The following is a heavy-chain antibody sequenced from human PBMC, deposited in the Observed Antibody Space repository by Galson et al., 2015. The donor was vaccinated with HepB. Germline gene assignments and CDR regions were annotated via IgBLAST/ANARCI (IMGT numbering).Heavy chain of an antibody. Sequence: SVKVSCKASGYTFTSYAMHWVRQAPGQRLEWMGWINAGNGNTKYSQKFQGRVTITRGTSASTAYMELSSLRSEDTAVYYCARDGNGDYYWYFDLWGRGTLVTVSS. J-gene: IGHJ2*01. CDR1: GYTFTSYA. V-gene: IGHV1-3*01. D-gene: IGHD4-17*01. CDR2: INAGNGNT. CDR3: ARDGNGDYYWYFDL.